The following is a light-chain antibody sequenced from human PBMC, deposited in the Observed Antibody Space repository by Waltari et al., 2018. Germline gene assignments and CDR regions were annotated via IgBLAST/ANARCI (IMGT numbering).Light chain of an antibody. CDR3: QSYDSSNHVV. V-gene: IGLV6-57*02. CDR2: EDD. J-gene: IGLJ2*01. Sequence: NFMLTQPHSVSESPGQTVTTSCTGSLGRIATKLVQWSHQRPGSAPTTVIYEDDQRPSGVPDRFSGSIDSSSNSASLTISGLKTEDEADYYCQSYDSSNHVVFGGGTALTVL. CDR1: LGRIATKL.